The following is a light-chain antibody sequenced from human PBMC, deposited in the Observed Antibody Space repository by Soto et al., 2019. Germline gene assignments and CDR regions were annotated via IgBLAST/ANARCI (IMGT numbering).Light chain of an antibody. CDR1: NSNIGRNT. CDR2: SDD. V-gene: IGLV1-44*01. Sequence: QSVLTQPPSASGAPGQRVTISCSGSNSNIGRNTDSWYQQVPGTAPHYLIYSDDQRPSGVPARISGSRAGSSSSLATSGLQSGDEAEYCHAAWDDTMRARVFGGGTKLTVL. J-gene: IGLJ2*01. CDR3: AAWDDTMRARV.